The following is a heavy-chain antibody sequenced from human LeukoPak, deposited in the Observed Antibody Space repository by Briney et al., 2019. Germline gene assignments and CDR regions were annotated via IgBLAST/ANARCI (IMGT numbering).Heavy chain of an antibody. CDR1: GGSFSGYY. CDR3: ARGRSDLLRYFDWLFPAFDY. D-gene: IGHD3-9*01. Sequence: PSETLSLTCAVYGGSFSGYYWSWIRQPPGKGLEWIGEINHSGSTNYNPSLKSRVTISVDTSKNQFSLKLSSVTAADTAVYYCARGRSDLLRYFDWLFPAFDYWGQGTLVTVSS. J-gene: IGHJ4*02. CDR2: INHSGST. V-gene: IGHV4-34*01.